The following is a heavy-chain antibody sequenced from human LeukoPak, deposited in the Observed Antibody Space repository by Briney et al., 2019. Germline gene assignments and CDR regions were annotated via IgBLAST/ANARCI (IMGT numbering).Heavy chain of an antibody. D-gene: IGHD3-10*01. Sequence: SETLSLTCTVSGYSISSGYYWGWIRQPPGKGLEWIGSIYHSGSTYYNPSLKSRVTISVDTSKNQFSLKLSSVTAADTAVYYCARGDEELGELSWFDPWGQGTLVTVSS. V-gene: IGHV4-38-2*02. J-gene: IGHJ5*02. CDR2: IYHSGST. CDR1: GYSISSGYY. CDR3: ARGDEELGELSWFDP.